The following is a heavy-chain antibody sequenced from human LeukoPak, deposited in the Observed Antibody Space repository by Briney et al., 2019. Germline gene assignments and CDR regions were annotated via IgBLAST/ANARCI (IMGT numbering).Heavy chain of an antibody. V-gene: IGHV3-48*04. Sequence: PGGSLRLSCAASGFTFISYSMNWVRQAPGKGLEWVSSISSSSTMYYADSVKGRFTISRDNAKNSLYLQMNSLRADDTAVYYCATTAMIRGAPPYWGQGTLVTVSS. CDR1: GFTFISYS. J-gene: IGHJ4*02. D-gene: IGHD3-10*01. CDR2: ISSSSTM. CDR3: ATTAMIRGAPPY.